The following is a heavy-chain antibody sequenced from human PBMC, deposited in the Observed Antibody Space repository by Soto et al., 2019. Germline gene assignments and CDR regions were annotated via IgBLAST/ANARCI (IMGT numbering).Heavy chain of an antibody. V-gene: IGHV1-18*01. D-gene: IGHD3-3*01. CDR1: GYTFTSYG. CDR3: ARRSRLDDFYNFWSGYYDRAYYFDY. Sequence: GASVKVSCKASGYTFTSYGISWVRQAPGQGLEWMGWISAYNGNTNYAQKLQGGVTMTTDTSTSTAYMELRSLRSDDTAVYYCARRSRLDDFYNFWSGYYDRAYYFDYWGQGTLVTVSS. J-gene: IGHJ4*02. CDR2: ISAYNGNT.